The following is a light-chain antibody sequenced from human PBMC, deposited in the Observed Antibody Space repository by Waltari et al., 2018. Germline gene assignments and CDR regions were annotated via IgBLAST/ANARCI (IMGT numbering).Light chain of an antibody. Sequence: QSALTQPASVSGSPGQSITISCTGTSSDVGAYNYASWYQQHPGKAPKLMIYEVSTRPSGISHRFSGSKSGNTASLTISGLQAEDEADYYCSSYTDSGTLVFGGGTKLTVL. CDR1: SSDVGAYNY. CDR2: EVS. V-gene: IGLV2-14*01. CDR3: SSYTDSGTLV. J-gene: IGLJ3*02.